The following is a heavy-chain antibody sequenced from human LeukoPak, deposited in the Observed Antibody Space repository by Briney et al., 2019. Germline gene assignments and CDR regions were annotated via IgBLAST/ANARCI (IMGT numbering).Heavy chain of an antibody. V-gene: IGHV4-4*08. J-gene: IGHJ5*02. CDR1: GGSISTYY. Sequence: SETLSLTCTVSGGSISTYYWSWIRQSPGKGLEWIADISASGGTNYNPSLESRVTVSIDSSKNPFSLKLSSVPAADTAVFYCARSPHNSAWYEKWFDPWGQGTLVTVSS. D-gene: IGHD6-19*01. CDR3: ARSPHNSAWYEKWFDP. CDR2: ISASGGT.